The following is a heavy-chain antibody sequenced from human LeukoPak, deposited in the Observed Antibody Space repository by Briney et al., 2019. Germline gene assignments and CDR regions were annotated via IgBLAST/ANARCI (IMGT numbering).Heavy chain of an antibody. CDR3: AREYMDV. Sequence: GGSLRLSCAASGFTVSNKYMTWVRQAPGKGLEWVSLIYSDGRTYYADSVKGRCTISRDGSKNTLYLQMNSLRAEDTAIYYCAREYMDVWGKGTTVTISS. CDR1: GFTVSNKY. CDR2: IYSDGRT. V-gene: IGHV3-53*01. J-gene: IGHJ6*03.